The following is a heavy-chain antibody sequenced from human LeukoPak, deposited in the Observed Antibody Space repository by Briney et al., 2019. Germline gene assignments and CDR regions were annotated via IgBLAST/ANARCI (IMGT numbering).Heavy chain of an antibody. Sequence: SETLSLTCTVSGGSISSGAYYWSWIRQPAGKGLEWIGHIYTTGSTSYSPSLKSRVTISIDTSKNQFSLNLRSVTAADTAVYYCARDTHHYYYDSSGYYEDWGQGTLVTVSS. V-gene: IGHV4-61*09. CDR1: GGSISSGAYY. CDR3: ARDTHHYYYDSSGYYED. D-gene: IGHD3-22*01. J-gene: IGHJ4*02. CDR2: IYTTGST.